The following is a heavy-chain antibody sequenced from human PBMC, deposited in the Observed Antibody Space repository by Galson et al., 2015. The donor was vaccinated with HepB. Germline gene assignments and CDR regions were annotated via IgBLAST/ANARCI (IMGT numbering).Heavy chain of an antibody. D-gene: IGHD2-2*01. V-gene: IGHV3-7*03. CDR1: GFTFSSYW. J-gene: IGHJ4*02. CDR3: ARDSRYCSSTSCYAPGVD. Sequence: SLRLSCAASGFTFSSYWMSWVRQAPGKGLEWVADIKQDGSEKYYVDSVKGRFTISRDNAKNSLYLQMNSLRAEDTAVYYCARDSRYCSSTSCYAPGVDWGQGTLVTVSS. CDR2: IKQDGSEK.